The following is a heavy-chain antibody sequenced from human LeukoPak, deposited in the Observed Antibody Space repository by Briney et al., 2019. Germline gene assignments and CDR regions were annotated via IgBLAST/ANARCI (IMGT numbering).Heavy chain of an antibody. J-gene: IGHJ3*02. CDR2: IKYDGTT. V-gene: IGHV4-34*01. D-gene: IGHD4-17*01. CDR1: GASFGGYF. Sequence: PSETLSLTCAVPGASFGGYFWNWIRQSPEKGLEWIGEIKYDGTTNYNPSLTSRVTMSIDKATNQFHLKVTSLTAADTAVYYCARGPDYYGDYISWFPDAFHIWGQGTLVSVSP. CDR3: ARGPDYYGDYISWFPDAFHI.